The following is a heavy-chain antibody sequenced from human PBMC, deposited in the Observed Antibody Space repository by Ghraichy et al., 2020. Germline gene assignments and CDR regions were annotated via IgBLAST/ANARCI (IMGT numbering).Heavy chain of an antibody. CDR1: GFTVSSNY. CDR3: ARGTTVTTRRLDYYYGMDV. CDR2: IYGGGST. J-gene: IGHJ6*02. Sequence: GGSLRLSCAASGFTVSSNYMSWVRRAPGKGLELVSVIYGGGSTYYADSVKGRFTITRDNSKNTLYLQMNSLRAEDTAVYYCARGTTVTTRRLDYYYGMDVWGQGTTATVSS. V-gene: IGHV3-66*01. D-gene: IGHD4-11*01.